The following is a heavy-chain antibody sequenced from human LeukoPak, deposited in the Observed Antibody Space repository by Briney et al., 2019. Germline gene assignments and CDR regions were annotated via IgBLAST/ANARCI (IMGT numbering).Heavy chain of an antibody. J-gene: IGHJ4*02. CDR3: AKDLLVRGVGGVDY. Sequence: GGSLRLSCAASGFTFDDYAMHWVRQAPGKGLEWVSLISWDGGSTYYADSVKGRFTISRDNSKNSLYLQMNSLRAEDTALYYCAKDLLVRGVGGVDYWGQGTLVTVSS. D-gene: IGHD3-10*01. CDR2: ISWDGGST. V-gene: IGHV3-43D*03. CDR1: GFTFDDYA.